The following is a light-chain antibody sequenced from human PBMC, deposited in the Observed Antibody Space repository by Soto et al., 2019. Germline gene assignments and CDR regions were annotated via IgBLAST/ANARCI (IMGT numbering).Light chain of an antibody. CDR3: AAWDDSLNGLV. V-gene: IGLV1-44*01. Sequence: QSVLSQEASVSGTPGQRVAMACSGGNSNIGKNSVNWYHQVPGTAPQLLIYSDTLRSFGIPDRFSASKSDTSATLAIGGLQSDDEALYFCAAWDDSLNGLVFGGGTQLTGL. CDR1: NSNIGKNS. CDR2: SDT. J-gene: IGLJ2*01.